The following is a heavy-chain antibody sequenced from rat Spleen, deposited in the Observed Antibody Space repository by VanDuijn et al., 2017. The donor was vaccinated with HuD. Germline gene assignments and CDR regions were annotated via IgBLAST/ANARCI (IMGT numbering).Heavy chain of an antibody. CDR3: AKGGYNYGWFAY. CDR1: GFTYSNYV. Sequence: EVQLVESDGGLVQPGRSLKLSCAASGFTYSNYVMAWVRQAPTKGLEWVASISTGGGTTYYRDSVKGRFTISRENAKNTLYLQMDSLRSEDTATYYCAKGGYNYGWFAYWGQGTLVTVSS. CDR2: ISTGGGTT. J-gene: IGHJ3*01. V-gene: IGHV5S13*01. D-gene: IGHD1-4*01.